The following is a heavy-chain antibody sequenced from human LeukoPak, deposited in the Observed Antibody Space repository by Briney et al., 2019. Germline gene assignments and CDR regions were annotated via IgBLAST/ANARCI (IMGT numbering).Heavy chain of an antibody. D-gene: IGHD2/OR15-2a*01. CDR3: AKDGTSYYYIYY. Sequence: GGSLRLSCSASGFTFTNYEMNWVRQAPGMGLEWISYISKSGSNIYYADSVKGRFTISRDDSKNTLYLQMNSLRGDDTAVYYCAKDGTSYYYIYYWGQGTLVTVSS. CDR2: ISKSGSNI. CDR1: GFTFTNYE. J-gene: IGHJ4*02. V-gene: IGHV3-48*03.